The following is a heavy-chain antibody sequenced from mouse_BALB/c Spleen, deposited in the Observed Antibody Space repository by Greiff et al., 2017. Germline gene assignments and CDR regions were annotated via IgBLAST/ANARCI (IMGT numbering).Heavy chain of an antibody. J-gene: IGHJ1*01. V-gene: IGHV5-9-4*01. CDR2: ISSGGSYT. CDR3: ARESGNWYFDV. Sequence: EVHLVESGGGLVKPGGSLKLSCAASGFTFSSYAMSWVRQSPEKRLEWVAEISSGGSYTYYPDTVTGRFTISRDNAKNTLYLEMSSLRSEDTAMYYCARESGNWYFDVWGAGTTVTVSS. CDR1: GFTFSSYA.